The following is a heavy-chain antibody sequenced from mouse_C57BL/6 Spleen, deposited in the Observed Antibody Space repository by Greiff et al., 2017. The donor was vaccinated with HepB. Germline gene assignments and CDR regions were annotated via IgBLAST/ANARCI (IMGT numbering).Heavy chain of an antibody. CDR1: GYTFTSYW. J-gene: IGHJ1*03. D-gene: IGHD2-2*01. V-gene: IGHV1-50*01. Sequence: VKQSCKASGYTFTSYWMQWVKQRPGQGLEWIGEIDPSDSYTNYNQKFKGKATLTVDTSSSTAYMQLSSLTSEDSAVYYCARSYGYDDWYFDVWGTGTTVTVSS. CDR2: IDPSDSYT. CDR3: ARSYGYDDWYFDV.